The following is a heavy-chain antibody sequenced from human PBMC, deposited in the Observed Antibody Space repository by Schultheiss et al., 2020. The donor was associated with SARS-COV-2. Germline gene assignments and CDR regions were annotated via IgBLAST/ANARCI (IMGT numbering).Heavy chain of an antibody. CDR1: GFTFSSYE. Sequence: GESLKISCAASGFTFSSYEMNWVRQAPGKGLEWVSSISSSSSYIYYADSVKGRFTISRDNAKNSLYLQMNSLRAEDTAVYYCARTYCSGGSCYSGPWDYWGQGTLVTVSS. CDR2: ISSSSSYI. D-gene: IGHD2-15*01. V-gene: IGHV3-21*01. J-gene: IGHJ4*02. CDR3: ARTYCSGGSCYSGPWDY.